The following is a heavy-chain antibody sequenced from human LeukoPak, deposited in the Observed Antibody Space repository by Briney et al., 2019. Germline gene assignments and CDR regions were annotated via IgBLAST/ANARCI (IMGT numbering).Heavy chain of an antibody. V-gene: IGHV3-20*04. CDR3: TRKTPGRTPFDY. Sequence: GGSLRLSCAASGFTFDDYDMSWVRQAPGKGLEWVAGITWNGGGTGYVGSVRGRFTISRDNSKNTLYLQMDSLRAEDTAIHYCTRKTPGRTPFDYWGQGILVTVSS. J-gene: IGHJ4*02. CDR2: ITWNGGGT. CDR1: GFTFDDYD. D-gene: IGHD2-15*01.